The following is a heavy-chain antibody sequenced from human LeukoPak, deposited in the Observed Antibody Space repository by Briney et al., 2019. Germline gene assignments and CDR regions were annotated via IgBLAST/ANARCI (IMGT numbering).Heavy chain of an antibody. CDR1: GYTFTSYG. J-gene: IGHJ5*02. CDR2: ISAYNGNT. V-gene: IGHV1-18*01. Sequence: ASVKVSCKASGYTFTSYGISWVRQAPGQELEWVGWISAYNGNTNYAQKLQGRVTMTTDTSTSTAYMELRSLRSGDTAVYYCARAGVGDGYNYGWFDPWGQGTLVTVSS. CDR3: ARAGVGDGYNYGWFDP. D-gene: IGHD5-24*01.